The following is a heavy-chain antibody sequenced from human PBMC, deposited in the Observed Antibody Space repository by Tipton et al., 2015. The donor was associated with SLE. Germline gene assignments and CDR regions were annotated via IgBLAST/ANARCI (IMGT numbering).Heavy chain of an antibody. Sequence: TLSLTCTVSGGSISSSSFYWGWIRQPPGKGLESIGSIYYSWSTYYNPSFKSRVTISVDTSKKQFSLRLSSVTAADTAVYYCARDHTTVIPYKNYGMDVWGQGTTVTVSS. CDR2: IYYSWST. V-gene: IGHV4-39*07. J-gene: IGHJ6*02. CDR1: GGSISSSSFY. CDR3: ARDHTTVIPYKNYGMDV. D-gene: IGHD4-17*01.